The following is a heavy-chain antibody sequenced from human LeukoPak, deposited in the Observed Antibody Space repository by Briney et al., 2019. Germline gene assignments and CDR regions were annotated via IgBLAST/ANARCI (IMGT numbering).Heavy chain of an antibody. D-gene: IGHD1-7*01. CDR3: ARWVTRYGTTSHYDY. CDR2: INHSGST. V-gene: IGHV4-34*01. CDR1: GGSFSEYY. Sequence: SETLSLTCAVYGGSFSEYYWTWIRQSPGKGLEWLGEINHSGSTNYNPSLESRITISVDTFKNQFSLKLTSMTAADSAVYYCARWVTRYGTTSHYDYWGQGALVTVSS. J-gene: IGHJ4*02.